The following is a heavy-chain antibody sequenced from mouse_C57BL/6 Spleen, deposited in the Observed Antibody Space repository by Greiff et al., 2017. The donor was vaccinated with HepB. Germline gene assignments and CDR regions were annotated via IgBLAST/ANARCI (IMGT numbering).Heavy chain of an antibody. CDR3: ARHEASGDYDDGDRYFDV. J-gene: IGHJ1*03. CDR2: FYPGSGSI. Sequence: QVQLQQSGAELVKPGASVKLSCKASGYTFTEYTIHWVKQRSGQGLEWIGWFYPGSGSIKYNEKFKDKATLTADKSSSTVYMELSRLTSEDSAVYFCARHEASGDYDDGDRYFDVWGTGTTVTVSS. V-gene: IGHV1-62-2*01. CDR1: GYTFTEYT. D-gene: IGHD2-4*01.